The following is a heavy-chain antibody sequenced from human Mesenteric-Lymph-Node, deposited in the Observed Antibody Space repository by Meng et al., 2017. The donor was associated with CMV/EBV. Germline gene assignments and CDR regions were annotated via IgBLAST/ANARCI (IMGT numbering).Heavy chain of an antibody. J-gene: IGHJ5*02. CDR2: IIPILGIA. V-gene: IGHV1-69*02. CDR3: AGGIAAAGSRWFDP. CDR1: GGTFSSYT. Sequence: QVQLVQSGAEVKKPRSSVKVSCQASGGTFSSYTISWVRQAPGQGLEWMGRIIPILGIANYAQKFQGRVTITADKSTSTAYMELSSLRSEDTAVYYCAGGIAAAGSRWFDPWGQGTLVTVSS. D-gene: IGHD6-13*01.